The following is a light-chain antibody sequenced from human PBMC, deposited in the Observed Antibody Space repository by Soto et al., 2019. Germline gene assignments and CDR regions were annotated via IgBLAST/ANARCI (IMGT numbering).Light chain of an antibody. V-gene: IGKV1-39*01. CDR2: GAS. Sequence: DIGLTQSPPSLSASVGDRVTISCRASQIISTYLMWYQQKPGKAPNLLIYGASGLQNGVPSRFTGSGSGTEFSLTISGLQPEDSGTYYCQQSSITPRSFGQGTKVDI. CDR1: QIISTY. CDR3: QQSSITPRS. J-gene: IGKJ1*01.